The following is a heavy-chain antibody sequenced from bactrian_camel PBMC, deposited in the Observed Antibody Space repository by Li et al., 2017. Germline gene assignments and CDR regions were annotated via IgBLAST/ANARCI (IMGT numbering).Heavy chain of an antibody. Sequence: QLVESGGGSVQAGGSLRLSCVSSGLTGSKYCMRWMRQTPEKEREWVATVTAAGGVTYADSIKGRFTASTDSAKNILYLEMNSLKSEDTAMYYCAARGGGTWYGLPWREYHYWGQGTQVTVS. J-gene: IGHJ4*01. CDR3: AARGGGTWYGLPWREYHY. CDR2: VTAAGGVT. CDR1: GLTGSKYC. V-gene: IGHV3S1*01. D-gene: IGHD6*01.